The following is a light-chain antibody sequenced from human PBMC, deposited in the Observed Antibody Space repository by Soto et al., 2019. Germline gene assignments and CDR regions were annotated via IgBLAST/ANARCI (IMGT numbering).Light chain of an antibody. Sequence: QAVVTQEPSLTVSPGGTVTLTCGSSTGAVTSGHYPYWFQQKPGQAPRTLIYDTSNKHSWTPARFSGSLLGGKAALTLSGAQPADEAEYYCLLSYSGARLLFGGGTKLTVL. J-gene: IGLJ2*01. CDR2: DTS. CDR1: TGAVTSGHY. CDR3: LLSYSGARLL. V-gene: IGLV7-46*01.